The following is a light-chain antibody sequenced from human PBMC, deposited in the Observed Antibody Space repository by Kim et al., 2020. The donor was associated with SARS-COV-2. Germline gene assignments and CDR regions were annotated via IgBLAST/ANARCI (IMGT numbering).Light chain of an antibody. CDR1: RSSIGSNT. CDR3: AAWDDSLSGPV. J-gene: IGLJ2*01. CDR2: RNN. V-gene: IGLV1-47*01. Sequence: GQGVTTSCSGGRSSIGSNTVYWYQQLPGTAPKLLIYRNNQRPSGVPDRFSGSKSGTSASLAISGLRSEDEADYYCAAWDDSLSGPVFGGGTQLTVL.